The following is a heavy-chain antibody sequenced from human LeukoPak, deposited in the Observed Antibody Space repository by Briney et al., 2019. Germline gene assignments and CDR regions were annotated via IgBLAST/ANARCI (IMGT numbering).Heavy chain of an antibody. CDR1: GFTFSSYW. CDR2: IKQDGSEK. CDR3: ASSSGGSWNDAFDI. V-gene: IGHV3-7*01. J-gene: IGHJ3*02. D-gene: IGHD2-15*01. Sequence: GGSLRLSCAASGFTFSSYWMSWVLQAPGEWLELVANIKQDGSEKYYVDSVKGRFTISRDNAKNSLYLQMNSLRAEDTAVYYCASSSGGSWNDAFDIWGQGTMVTVSS.